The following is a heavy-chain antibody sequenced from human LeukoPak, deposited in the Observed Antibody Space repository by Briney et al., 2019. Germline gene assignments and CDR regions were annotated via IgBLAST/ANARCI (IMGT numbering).Heavy chain of an antibody. CDR3: SKTFGEFSVTAFDI. D-gene: IGHD3-10*01. CDR1: GFTFNNYA. Sequence: GGSLRLSCVASGFTFNNYAMSWVRQAPGKGLEWVSGLSGGGGSTYYADSVKGRFTISRDNSKNTLYLQMNSLRAEDTAVYYCSKTFGEFSVTAFDIWGQGTMVTVSS. J-gene: IGHJ3*02. CDR2: LSGGGGST. V-gene: IGHV3-23*01.